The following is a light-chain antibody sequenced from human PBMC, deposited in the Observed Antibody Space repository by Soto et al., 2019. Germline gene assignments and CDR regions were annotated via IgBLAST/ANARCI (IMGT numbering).Light chain of an antibody. Sequence: EIVLTQSPGTLSLSPGERATLSCRASQSVSSSYLAWYQQKPGQAPRLLIYGASSRATGIPDRFSGSGSGTDFTLTISRLDPEDFAVYYCQQYGSSPRVFGGGTKVEIK. V-gene: IGKV3-20*01. CDR1: QSVSSSY. J-gene: IGKJ4*01. CDR2: GAS. CDR3: QQYGSSPRV.